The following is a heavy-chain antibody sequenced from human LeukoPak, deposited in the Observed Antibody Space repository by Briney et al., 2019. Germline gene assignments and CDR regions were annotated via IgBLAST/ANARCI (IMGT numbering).Heavy chain of an antibody. CDR2: IGCCGGGT. CDR1: GFTFRNYA. J-gene: IGHJ5*02. D-gene: IGHD6-13*01. Sequence: GGSLRLSCAASGFTFRNYAMTWVRQAPGKGLEWVSAIGCCGGGTYYVDSVKGRFTISRDNSKNTLSLQMNSLRAEDTAVYYCANGYSSTWSSVDPWGQGILVTVSS. CDR3: ANGYSSTWSSVDP. V-gene: IGHV3-23*01.